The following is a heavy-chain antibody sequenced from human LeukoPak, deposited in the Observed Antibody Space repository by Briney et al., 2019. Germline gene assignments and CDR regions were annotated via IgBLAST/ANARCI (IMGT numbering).Heavy chain of an antibody. CDR3: GKNYGSGNYPHDY. D-gene: IGHD3-16*02. V-gene: IGHV3-74*01. Sequence: QSGGSLRLSCAASGFTFSNYWMHWVRQAPGKGLVWVSRINSDGSSTSYADSVKGRSTISRDNAKNTLYLQMNSLRAEDTAVYYCGKNYGSGNYPHDYWGQGTLVTVSS. CDR2: INSDGSST. CDR1: GFTFSNYW. J-gene: IGHJ4*02.